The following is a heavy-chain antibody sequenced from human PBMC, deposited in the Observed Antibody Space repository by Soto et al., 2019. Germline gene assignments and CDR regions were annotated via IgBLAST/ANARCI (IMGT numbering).Heavy chain of an antibody. D-gene: IGHD2-15*01. CDR1: GYSFSNYA. V-gene: IGHV1-3*01. CDR3: AKGGNIAVVVADYGMDV. CDR2: INAGNGNT. J-gene: IGHJ6*02. Sequence: ASVKVSCKASGYSFSNYAMHWVRQAPGQRLEWMGWINAGNGNTKYPQKFQDRVTITRDTSASTAYMELSSLRSEDTAVYYCAKGGNIAVVVADYGMDVWGQGTTVTVPS.